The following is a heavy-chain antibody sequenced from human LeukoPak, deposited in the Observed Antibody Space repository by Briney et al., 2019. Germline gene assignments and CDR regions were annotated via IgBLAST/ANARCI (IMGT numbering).Heavy chain of an antibody. CDR1: GGTFSSYA. J-gene: IGHJ1*01. D-gene: IGHD2-2*01. Sequence: ASVKVSCKASGGTFSSYAISWVRQAPGQGREWMGRSIPILGIANYPQKFQGRVKITADKSTSTAYMELSSLRSEDTAVYYCASALLGYCSSTSCYNGPVYAYFQHWGQGTLVTVSS. CDR2: SIPILGIA. CDR3: ASALLGYCSSTSCYNGPVYAYFQH. V-gene: IGHV1-69*04.